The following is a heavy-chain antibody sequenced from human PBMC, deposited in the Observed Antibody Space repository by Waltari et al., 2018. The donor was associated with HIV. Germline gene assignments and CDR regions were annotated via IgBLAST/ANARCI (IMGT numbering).Heavy chain of an antibody. Sequence: SGFTFSSYAMHWVRQAPGKGLEYVSAISSNGGSTYYANSVKGRFTISRDNSKNTLYLQMGSLRAEDMAVYYCARGSGSYFFEFDYWGQGTLVTVSS. D-gene: IGHD1-26*01. CDR3: ARGSGSYFFEFDY. J-gene: IGHJ4*02. CDR2: ISSNGGST. V-gene: IGHV3-64*01. CDR1: GFTFSSYA.